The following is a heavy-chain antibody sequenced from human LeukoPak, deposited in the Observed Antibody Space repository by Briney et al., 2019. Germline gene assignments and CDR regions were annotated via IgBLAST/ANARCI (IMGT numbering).Heavy chain of an antibody. CDR1: GRSFSGYY. D-gene: IGHD3-10*01. CDR3: ASVYGSGRNNWFDP. J-gene: IGHJ5*02. V-gene: IGHV4-34*01. CDR2: INHSGST. Sequence: SETLSLTCAVYGRSFSGYYWSWIRQPPGKGLEWIGEINHSGSTNYNPSLKSRVTISVDTSKNQFSLKLSSVTAADTAVYYCASVYGSGRNNWFDPWGQGTLVTVSS.